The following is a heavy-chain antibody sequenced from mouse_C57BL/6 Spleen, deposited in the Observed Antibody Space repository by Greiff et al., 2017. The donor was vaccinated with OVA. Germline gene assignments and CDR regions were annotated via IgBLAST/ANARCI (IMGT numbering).Heavy chain of an antibody. CDR2: ISSGGSYT. Sequence: DVHLVESGGDLVKPGGSLKLSCAASGFTFSSYGMSWVRQTPDKRLEWVATISSGGSYTYYPDSVKGRFTISRDNAKNTLYLQMSSLKSEDTAMYYCARLEGAESSWFAYWGQGTLVTVSA. CDR1: GFTFSSYG. V-gene: IGHV5-6*01. J-gene: IGHJ3*01. CDR3: ARLEGAESSWFAY.